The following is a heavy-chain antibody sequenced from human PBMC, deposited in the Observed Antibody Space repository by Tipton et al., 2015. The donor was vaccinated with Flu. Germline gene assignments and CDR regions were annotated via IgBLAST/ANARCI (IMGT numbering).Heavy chain of an antibody. D-gene: IGHD6-25*01. Sequence: QSGPEVKKPGASVTVSCKASEYTFTAYNVHWVRQAPGQGLEWMGGIIPMFGMTHYTQRFQGRVTITADKSTSTAYMELSGLRSDDTAVYYCARQIYSSGELDYDYYFMDVWGKGTTVTVSS. CDR3: ARQIYSSGELDYDYYFMDV. CDR2: IIPMFGMT. CDR1: EYTFTAYN. V-gene: IGHV1-69*10. J-gene: IGHJ6*03.